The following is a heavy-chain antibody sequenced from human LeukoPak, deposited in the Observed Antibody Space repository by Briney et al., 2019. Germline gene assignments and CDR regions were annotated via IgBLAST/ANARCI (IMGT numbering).Heavy chain of an antibody. CDR1: GFTFSDYS. J-gene: IGHJ3*02. V-gene: IGHV3-48*02. CDR2: IGANSAI. Sequence: PGGSLRLSCAASGFTFSDYSMNWVRQAPGKGLEWVSYIGANSAIYYADSVKGRFTISRDNAKNSLSLQMNSLRDDDTAVYYCAREDYYGAFDIWGQGTMVTVSS. CDR3: AREDYYGAFDI. D-gene: IGHD3-10*01.